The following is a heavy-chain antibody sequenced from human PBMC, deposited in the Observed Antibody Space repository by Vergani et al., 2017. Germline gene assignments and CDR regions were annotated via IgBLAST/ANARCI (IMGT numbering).Heavy chain of an antibody. D-gene: IGHD1-14*01. CDR1: GFIFSTYA. J-gene: IGHJ3*02. Sequence: EVQLLESGGDLVQPGGSLRLSCTASGFIFSTYAMSWVRQAPGKGLEWVSGISASGAPTYYADSVKGRFTISRDNAKSSLSLQMHSLTAEDTAVYFCARVGTWAFDIWGQGTVVTVSS. V-gene: IGHV3-23*01. CDR2: ISASGAPT. CDR3: ARVGTWAFDI.